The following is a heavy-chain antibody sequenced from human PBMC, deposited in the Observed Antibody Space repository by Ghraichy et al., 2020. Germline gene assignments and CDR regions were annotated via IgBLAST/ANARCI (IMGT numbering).Heavy chain of an antibody. Sequence: SETLSLTCAVYGGSFSGYYWSWIRQPPGKGLEWIGEINHSGSTNYNPSRKSRVTISVDTSKNQFSLKLSSVTAADTAVYYCARGPRRLHYYGSGSYYFTYYDFWGQGTLVTVSS. D-gene: IGHD3-10*01. J-gene: IGHJ4*02. CDR1: GGSFSGYY. CDR3: ARGPRRLHYYGSGSYYFTYYDF. CDR2: INHSGST. V-gene: IGHV4-34*01.